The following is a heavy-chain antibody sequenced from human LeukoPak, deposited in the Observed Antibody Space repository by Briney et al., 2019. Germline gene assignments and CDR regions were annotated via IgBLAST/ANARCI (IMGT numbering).Heavy chain of an antibody. CDR2: IYTSGST. CDR1: GDSIRSGTYY. V-gene: IGHV4-61*02. J-gene: IGHJ4*02. Sequence: PSETLSLTCSVSGDSIRSGTYYWSWIRQPAGQGLEWIGRIYTSGSTSYNPALKSRVTISVDTSKNQFSLKLTSVTAADTAVYYCARGGGATRIDYWGQGTLVTASS. CDR3: ARGGGATRIDY. D-gene: IGHD3-10*01.